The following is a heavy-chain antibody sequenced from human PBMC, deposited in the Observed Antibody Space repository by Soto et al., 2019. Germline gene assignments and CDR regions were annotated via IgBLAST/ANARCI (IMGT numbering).Heavy chain of an antibody. CDR1: GFNFGSYG. Sequence: EAQLLESGGGLVQPGGSLRLSCAASGFNFGSYGMSWVRQAPGKGLEWVSGLTASGINTYYTDSVKGRFTISRDNSRNTVYLQISGVRVEDKSVLHGAKRLGNAMESWGQGTPVTVSS. J-gene: IGHJ4*03. V-gene: IGHV3-23*01. D-gene: IGHD2-2*01. CDR2: LTASGINT. CDR3: AKRLGNAMES.